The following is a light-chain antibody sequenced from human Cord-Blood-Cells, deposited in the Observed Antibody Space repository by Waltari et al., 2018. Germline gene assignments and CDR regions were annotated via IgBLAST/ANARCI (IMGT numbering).Light chain of an antibody. J-gene: IGKJ4*01. V-gene: IGKV1-9*01. CDR1: QGISSY. Sequence: IQLTTSPSHLSHPVGDRVPLTCRARQGISSYLAWYQQKPGKAPKLLIYAASTLQSGVPSRFSGSGSGTDFTLTISSLQPEDFATYYCQQLNSYPLTFGGGTKVEIK. CDR2: AAS. CDR3: QQLNSYPLT.